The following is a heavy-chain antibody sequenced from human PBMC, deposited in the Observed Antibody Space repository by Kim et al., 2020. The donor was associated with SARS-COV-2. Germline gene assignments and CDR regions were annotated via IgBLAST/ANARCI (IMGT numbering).Heavy chain of an antibody. CDR3: ASVEVPAGVY. J-gene: IGHJ4*03. V-gene: IGHV3-74*01. CDR2: INSDGSST. CDR1: GFTFSSYW. Sequence: GGSLRLSCAASGFTFSSYWMHWVRQAPGNGLVWVSRINSDGSSTGYADSVKSRFTISRDTAKTMLYLQMNSLRAEDTAFYYCASVEVPAGVYWGHGTLGT. D-gene: IGHD2-2*01.